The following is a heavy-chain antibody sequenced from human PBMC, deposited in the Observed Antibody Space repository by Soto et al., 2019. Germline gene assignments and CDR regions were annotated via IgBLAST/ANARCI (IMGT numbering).Heavy chain of an antibody. V-gene: IGHV3-33*01. Sequence: GGSLRLSCAASGFTFSSYGMHWVRQAPGKGLEWVAVIWYDGSNKYYADSVKGRFTISRDNSKNTLYLQMNSLRAEDTAVYYCARVGMPYSSSWYPPFRFDPWGQGTLVTVSS. CDR3: ARVGMPYSSSWYPPFRFDP. CDR2: IWYDGSNK. CDR1: GFTFSSYG. D-gene: IGHD6-13*01. J-gene: IGHJ5*02.